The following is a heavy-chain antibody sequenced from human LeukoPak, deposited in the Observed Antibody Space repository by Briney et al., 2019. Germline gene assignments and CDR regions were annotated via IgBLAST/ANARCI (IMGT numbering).Heavy chain of an antibody. V-gene: IGHV4-61*02. Sequence: SQTLSLTCTVSGGSISSGSYYWSWIRQPAGKGLEWIGRIYTSGSTNYNPSLKSRVTISVDTSKNQFSLKLSSVTAADTAVYYCARGFLLWFVYYFDYWGQGTLVTVSS. CDR2: IYTSGST. CDR3: ARGFLLWFVYYFDY. CDR1: GGSISSGSYY. J-gene: IGHJ4*02. D-gene: IGHD3-10*01.